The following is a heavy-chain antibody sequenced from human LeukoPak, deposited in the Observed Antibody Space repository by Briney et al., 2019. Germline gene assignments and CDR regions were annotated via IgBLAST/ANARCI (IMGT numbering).Heavy chain of an antibody. Sequence: GESLKISCKASGYTFTTYWIGWVRQMPGKGLEWMGIIYPGDSDTRYSPSFQGQVTISADKSISTAYLQWSSLKASDTAMYYCARLSYGSSSRVDYWGQGTLVTVSS. J-gene: IGHJ4*02. CDR1: GYTFTTYW. CDR3: ARLSYGSSSRVDY. CDR2: IYPGDSDT. D-gene: IGHD6-6*01. V-gene: IGHV5-51*01.